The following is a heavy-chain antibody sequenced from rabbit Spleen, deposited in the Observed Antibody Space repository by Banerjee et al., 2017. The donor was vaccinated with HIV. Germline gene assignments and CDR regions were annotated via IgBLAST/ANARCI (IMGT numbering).Heavy chain of an antibody. Sequence: QEQLVESGGGLVKPEGSLTLTCTASGFDLSRHYYMCWVRQAPGKGLEWIACIYAHSSGSTAYASWAKGRFTIAKTSSTTVTLQMTSLTVADTATYFCAGRGSAYGYAYGLWGPGTLVTVS. J-gene: IGHJ6*01. CDR2: IYAHSSGST. V-gene: IGHV1S45*01. CDR3: AGRGSAYGYAYGL. CDR1: GFDLSRHYY. D-gene: IGHD6-1*01.